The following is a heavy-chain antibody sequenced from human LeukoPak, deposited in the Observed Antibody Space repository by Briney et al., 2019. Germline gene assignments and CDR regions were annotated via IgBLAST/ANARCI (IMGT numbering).Heavy chain of an antibody. V-gene: IGHV3-30*18. D-gene: IGHD3-22*01. Sequence: GGSLRLSCAASGFTFSSYGMHWVRQAPGKGLEWVAVISYDGSNKYYADSVKGRFTISRDNSKNTLYLQMNSLRAEDTAVYYCAKDASYYYDSSGYYGDLDYWGQGTLVTVSS. CDR1: GFTFSSYG. CDR2: ISYDGSNK. CDR3: AKDASYYYDSSGYYGDLDY. J-gene: IGHJ4*02.